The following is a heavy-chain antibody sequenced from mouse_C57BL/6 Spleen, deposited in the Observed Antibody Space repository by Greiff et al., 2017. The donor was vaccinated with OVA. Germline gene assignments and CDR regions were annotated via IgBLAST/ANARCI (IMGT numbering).Heavy chain of an antibody. CDR3: ARGGLGDYFDY. V-gene: IGHV1-61*01. J-gene: IGHJ2*01. Sequence: QVQLKQPGAELVRPGSSVKLSCKASGYTFTSYWMDWVKQRPGQGLEWIGNIYPSDSETHYNQKFKDKATLTVDKSSSTAYMQLSSLTSEDSAVYYCARGGLGDYFDYWGQGTTLTVSS. CDR2: IYPSDSET. D-gene: IGHD4-1*01. CDR1: GYTFTSYW.